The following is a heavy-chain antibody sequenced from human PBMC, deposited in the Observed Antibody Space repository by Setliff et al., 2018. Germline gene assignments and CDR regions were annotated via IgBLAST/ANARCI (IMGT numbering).Heavy chain of an antibody. Sequence: PSETLSLTCTVYGGSFSDYYWGWIRQPPGKGLEWIAEINHSGNTNYNPSLKSRVTISVDTSKNQFSLKLNSVTAADTAMYFCARSPQTGDGNYFDYWSQGTLVTVSS. V-gene: IGHV4-34*01. CDR2: INHSGNT. J-gene: IGHJ4*02. CDR1: GGSFSDYY. CDR3: ARSPQTGDGNYFDY. D-gene: IGHD7-27*01.